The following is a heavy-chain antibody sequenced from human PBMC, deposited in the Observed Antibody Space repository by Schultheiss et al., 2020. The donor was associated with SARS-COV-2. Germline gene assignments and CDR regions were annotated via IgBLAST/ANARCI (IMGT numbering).Heavy chain of an antibody. J-gene: IGHJ3*02. CDR1: GGTFSSYA. V-gene: IGHV1-69*13. Sequence: SVKVSCKASGGTFSSYAISWVRQAPGQGLEWMVGIIPIFGTANYAQKFQGRVTITADESTSTAYMELSSLRSEDTAVYYCARDPQYYDSSGDAFDIWGQGTMVTVSS. CDR3: ARDPQYYDSSGDAFDI. D-gene: IGHD3-22*01. CDR2: IIPIFGTA.